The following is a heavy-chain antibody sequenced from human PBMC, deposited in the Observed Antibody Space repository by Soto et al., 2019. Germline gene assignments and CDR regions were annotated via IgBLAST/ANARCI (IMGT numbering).Heavy chain of an antibody. V-gene: IGHV3-23*01. D-gene: IGHD7-27*01. J-gene: IGHJ4*02. CDR3: AKKSLGSITLPALYYFDY. Sequence: EVQLLESGGGLVQPGGSLRLSCAASGFTFGNYAFSWVRQAPGKGLAWVSVISGGGDATYYPDSVKGRFTTSRDNAKNTVYLQKNSLRAEDTSVYYCAKKSLGSITLPALYYFDYWGQGTLVTVSS. CDR2: ISGGGDAT. CDR1: GFTFGNYA.